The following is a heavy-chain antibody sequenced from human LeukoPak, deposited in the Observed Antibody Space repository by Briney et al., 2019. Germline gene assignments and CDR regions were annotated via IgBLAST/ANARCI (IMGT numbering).Heavy chain of an antibody. CDR1: GGSFSGYY. CDR2: INHSGST. V-gene: IGHV4-34*01. Sequence: RSSETLTLTCAVYGGSFSGYYWSWIRQPPGKGLEWIGEINHSGSTNYNPSLKSRVTILVDTSNNQFSMKLSSVTAAETAVYYCARPYTDSSSWYEPEGWFDPWGQGTLVTVSS. D-gene: IGHD6-13*01. CDR3: ARPYTDSSSWYEPEGWFDP. J-gene: IGHJ5*02.